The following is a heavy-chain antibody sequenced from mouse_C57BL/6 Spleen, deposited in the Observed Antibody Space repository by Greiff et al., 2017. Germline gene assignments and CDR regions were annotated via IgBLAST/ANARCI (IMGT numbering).Heavy chain of an antibody. CDR3: ARGTRGFGY. CDR2: INPYNGGT. V-gene: IGHV1-19*01. J-gene: IGHJ2*01. D-gene: IGHD3-3*01. CDR1: GYTFTDYY. Sequence: VQLQQSGPVLVKPGASVKMSCKASGYTFTDYYMNWVKQSHGKSLEWIGVINPYNGGTSYNQKFKGKATLTVDKSSSTAYMELNSLTSEDSAVYYCARGTRGFGYWGQGTTLTVSS.